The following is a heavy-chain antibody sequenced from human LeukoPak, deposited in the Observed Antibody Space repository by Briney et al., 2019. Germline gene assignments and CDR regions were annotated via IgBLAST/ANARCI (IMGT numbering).Heavy chain of an antibody. Sequence: SETLSLTCAVYGGSFSGSYWTWIRQAPGKGLEWIGEINHSGSTDYNSSLKSRLTISVDTSRNQFSLNLSSMTAVDTAVYYCARGSFTLIEVDGIGYNWFDPWGQGTLVTVSS. J-gene: IGHJ5*02. D-gene: IGHD6-13*01. CDR1: GGSFSGSY. CDR3: ARGSFTLIEVDGIGYNWFDP. V-gene: IGHV4-34*01. CDR2: INHSGST.